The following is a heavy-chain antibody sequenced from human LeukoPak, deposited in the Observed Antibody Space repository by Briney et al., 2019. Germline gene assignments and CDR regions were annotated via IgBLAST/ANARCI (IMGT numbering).Heavy chain of an antibody. J-gene: IGHJ4*02. Sequence: SVKVSCKASGGTFSSYAISWVRQAPGQGLEWMGGIIPIFGTANYAQKFQGRVTITTDESTSTAYMELSSLRSGDTAVYYCARERLTITMVRGAFDYWGQGTLVTVSS. CDR3: ARERLTITMVRGAFDY. CDR2: IIPIFGTA. V-gene: IGHV1-69*05. CDR1: GGTFSSYA. D-gene: IGHD3-10*01.